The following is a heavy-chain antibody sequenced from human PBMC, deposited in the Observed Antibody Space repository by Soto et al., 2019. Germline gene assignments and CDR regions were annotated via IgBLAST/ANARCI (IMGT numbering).Heavy chain of an antibody. J-gene: IGHJ6*02. CDR3: ARDGSSSSGYYYYGMDV. Sequence: SVKVSCKASGGTFSSYAISWVRQAPGQGLEWMGGIIPIFGTANYAQKFQGRVTITADESTSTAYMELSSLRSEDTAVYYCARDGSSSSGYYYYGMDVWGQGTTVTVSS. V-gene: IGHV1-69*13. CDR2: IIPIFGTA. D-gene: IGHD6-6*01. CDR1: GGTFSSYA.